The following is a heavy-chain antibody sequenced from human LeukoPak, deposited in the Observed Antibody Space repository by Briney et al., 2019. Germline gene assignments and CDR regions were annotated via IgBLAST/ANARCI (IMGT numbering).Heavy chain of an antibody. Sequence: ASVKVSCKASGYSFTDYYMHWVRQAPGQGLEWMGIINPSGGSTSYAQKFQGRVTMTRDTSISTAYLEVSRLRSDDTAVYYCARDRLRLGYERTNWFDPWGQGTLVTVSS. J-gene: IGHJ5*02. D-gene: IGHD2-15*01. CDR3: ARDRLRLGYERTNWFDP. CDR2: INPSGGST. V-gene: IGHV1-46*01. CDR1: GYSFTDYY.